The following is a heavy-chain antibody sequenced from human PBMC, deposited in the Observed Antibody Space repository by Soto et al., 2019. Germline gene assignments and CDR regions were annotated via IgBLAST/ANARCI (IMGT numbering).Heavy chain of an antibody. CDR3: ATMGTPVTGLYYFDY. CDR1: GGSISSGNYY. Sequence: QVQLQESGPGLVKPSQTLSLTCTVSGGSISSGNYYWSWIRQPPGKGLEWIGFISYSGTTHYSACLRSRVSISVDTSKNQFSLDLSSVTAADTAVYYCATMGTPVTGLYYFDYWGQGTLVTVSS. J-gene: IGHJ4*02. V-gene: IGHV4-30-4*01. D-gene: IGHD4-17*01. CDR2: ISYSGTT.